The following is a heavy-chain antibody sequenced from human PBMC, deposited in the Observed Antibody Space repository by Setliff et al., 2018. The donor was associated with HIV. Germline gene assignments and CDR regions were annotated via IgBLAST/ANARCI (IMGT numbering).Heavy chain of an antibody. CDR1: GGSISSHY. CDR3: ARDHNSGTLHAFDL. CDR2: IYYSGTT. J-gene: IGHJ3*01. V-gene: IGHV4-59*11. Sequence: LSLTCTVSGGSISSHYWSWIRQPPGKGLEWIAYIYYSGTTSYNPSLKSRVTISVDTSKNQFSLKLSSVTAADTALYYCARDHNSGTLHAFDLWGQGTKVTVSS. D-gene: IGHD1-26*01.